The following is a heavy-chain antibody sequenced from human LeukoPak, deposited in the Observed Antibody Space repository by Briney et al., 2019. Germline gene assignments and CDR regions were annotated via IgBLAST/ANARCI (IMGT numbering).Heavy chain of an antibody. CDR2: IYSGGST. CDR1: GFTVSSNY. Sequence: GGSLRLSCAASGFTVSSNYMSWVRQAPGKGLEWVSVIYSGGSTYYADPVKGRFTISRDKSKNTLYLQMNSLRAEDTAVYYCASGSTGIAAAGGDAFDIWGQGTMVTVSS. J-gene: IGHJ3*02. CDR3: ASGSTGIAAAGGDAFDI. V-gene: IGHV3-53*01. D-gene: IGHD6-13*01.